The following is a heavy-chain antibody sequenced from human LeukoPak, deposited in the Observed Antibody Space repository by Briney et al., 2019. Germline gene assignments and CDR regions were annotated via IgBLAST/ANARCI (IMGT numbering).Heavy chain of an antibody. D-gene: IGHD5-24*01. Sequence: PGRSLRLSYAASGFTFDDYAMHWVRQAPGKGLEWVSGISWNSGSIGYADSVKGRFTISRDNAKNSLYLQMNSLRAEDTALYYCAREMATTTGYFDYWGQGTLVTVSS. CDR1: GFTFDDYA. CDR2: ISWNSGSI. CDR3: AREMATTTGYFDY. J-gene: IGHJ4*02. V-gene: IGHV3-9*01.